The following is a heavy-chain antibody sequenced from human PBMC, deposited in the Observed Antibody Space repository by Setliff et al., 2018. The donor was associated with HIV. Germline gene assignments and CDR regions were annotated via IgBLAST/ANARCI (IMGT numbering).Heavy chain of an antibody. J-gene: IGHJ6*03. D-gene: IGHD3-3*01. CDR3: TTDSITIFGVVIHYYYYYMDV. Sequence: ETLSLTCAVYGGSFSGYYWSWVRQAPGKGLEWVGRIKSKTDGGTTDYAAPVKGRFTISRDDSKNTLYLQMNSLKTEDTAVYYCTTDSITIFGVVIHYYYYYMDVWGQGTTVTVSS. CDR1: GGSFSGYY. V-gene: IGHV3-15*01. CDR2: IKSKTDGGTT.